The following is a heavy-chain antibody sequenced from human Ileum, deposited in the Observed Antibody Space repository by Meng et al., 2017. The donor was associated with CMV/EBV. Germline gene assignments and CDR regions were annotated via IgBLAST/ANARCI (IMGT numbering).Heavy chain of an antibody. CDR3: AKPPMTPPGGFES. D-gene: IGHD3-16*01. V-gene: IGHV3-30*04. CDR1: GFTFNNYA. J-gene: IGHJ4*02. CDR2: ISYDGSNK. Sequence: CAASGFTFNNYAMHWVRQAPGKGLEWVAVISYDGSNKYYAESVKGRFTISRDNSKNTLYLQVSSLRGEDTAMYYCAKPPMTPPGGFESWGQGTLVTVSS.